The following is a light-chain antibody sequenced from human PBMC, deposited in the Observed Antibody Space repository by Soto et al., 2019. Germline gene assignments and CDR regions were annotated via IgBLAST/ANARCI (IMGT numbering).Light chain of an antibody. J-gene: IGKJ5*01. CDR2: TAS. CDR1: QSISSW. CDR3: QQGYTTPIT. Sequence: DIQMTQSPSSLSASLGDRVTITCRASQSISSWLAWYQQKPGRAPKLLIYTASSLQSGVPSRFSGSGSGTDFTLTISSLQPEDFATYHCQQGYTTPITFGQGTRLENK. V-gene: IGKV1-39*01.